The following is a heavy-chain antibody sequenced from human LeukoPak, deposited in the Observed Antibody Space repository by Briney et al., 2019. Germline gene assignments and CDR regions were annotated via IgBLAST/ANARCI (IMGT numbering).Heavy chain of an antibody. CDR2: TSYEGSNE. V-gene: IGHV3-30*04. D-gene: IGHD6-13*01. Sequence: LPGAEARRAVNNCTTQWARQDPRKRLEWLAVTSYEGSNEYSADSVKGRLTISRDNSKNTVYLRMNSLRAEDTSVYYCARQDIAAAVTFAYWGQGTLVTVSS. CDR1: RRAVNNCT. CDR3: ARQDIAAAVTFAY. J-gene: IGHJ4*02.